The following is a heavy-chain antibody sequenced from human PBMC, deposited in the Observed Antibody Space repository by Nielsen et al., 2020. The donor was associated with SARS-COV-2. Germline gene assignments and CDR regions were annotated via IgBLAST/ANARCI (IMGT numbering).Heavy chain of an antibody. J-gene: IGHJ4*02. CDR2: IYYSGST. CDR1: AGSISSGDYY. V-gene: IGHV4-39*01. D-gene: IGHD5-24*01. Sequence: SETLSLTCTVSAGSISSGDYYWNWIRQPPGKGLEWIGSIYYSGSTYYNPSLKSRVTISVDTSKNQFSLKLSSVTAADTAVYYCARRQGGWLQAVHYFDYWGQGTLVTVSS. CDR3: ARRQGGWLQAVHYFDY.